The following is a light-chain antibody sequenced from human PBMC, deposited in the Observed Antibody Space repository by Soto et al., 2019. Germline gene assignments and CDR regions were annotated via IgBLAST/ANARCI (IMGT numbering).Light chain of an antibody. J-gene: IGLJ1*01. CDR2: EVS. V-gene: IGLV2-14*01. CDR3: CSYTTSSTYV. Sequence: QSALTQPASVSGSPGQSITISCTGTSSDVGGYNYVSWYQQHPGKAPKLMIYEVSYRPSGVSNRFSGSKSSNTASLTISGLQAEDEADYYCCSYTTSSTYVFGTGTKLTVL. CDR1: SSDVGGYNY.